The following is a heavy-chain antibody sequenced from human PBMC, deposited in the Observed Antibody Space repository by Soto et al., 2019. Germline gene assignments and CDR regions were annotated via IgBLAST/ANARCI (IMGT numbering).Heavy chain of an antibody. V-gene: IGHV4-59*01. CDR1: GCSISRYY. D-gene: IGHD2-2*02. CDR2: IYYSGRT. Sequence: TLSLTCTVSGCSISRYYRSWIPQPPGAGLEWIGYIYYSGRTNYNPSLKSRVTISVDTSKNQFSLKLSSVTAADTAVYYCAIGYCSSTICYIWDNWFDPWGQGTLVTVS. CDR3: AIGYCSSTICYIWDNWFDP. J-gene: IGHJ5*02.